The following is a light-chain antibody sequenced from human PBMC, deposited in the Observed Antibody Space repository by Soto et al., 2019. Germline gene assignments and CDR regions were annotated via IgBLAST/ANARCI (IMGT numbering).Light chain of an antibody. V-gene: IGKV1-5*03. CDR3: QRYNTYPLT. J-gene: IGKJ4*01. CDR2: KAS. Sequence: QMTQSPSTLSAYVGDRVTITSRASQNSDAWLAWYQQKPGKAPKVLIYKASSLESGVPSRCSGSGSGTEFTLTISSLQPDDSATYYCQRYNTYPLTFGGGTKVDIK. CDR1: QNSDAW.